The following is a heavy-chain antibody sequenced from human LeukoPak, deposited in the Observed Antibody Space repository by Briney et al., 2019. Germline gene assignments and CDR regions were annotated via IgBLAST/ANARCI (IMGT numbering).Heavy chain of an antibody. V-gene: IGHV4-30-2*01. CDR1: GGSISSGGYS. Sequence: SETLSLTCAVSGGSISSGGYSWSWIRQPPGKGLEWIGYIYHSGSTYYNPSLKSRVTISVDTSKNQFSLKLSSVTAADTAVYYCARGVRRLRPPYYYYYYMDVWGKGTTVTVSS. J-gene: IGHJ6*03. CDR3: ARGVRRLRPPYYYYYYMDV. D-gene: IGHD5-12*01. CDR2: IYHSGST.